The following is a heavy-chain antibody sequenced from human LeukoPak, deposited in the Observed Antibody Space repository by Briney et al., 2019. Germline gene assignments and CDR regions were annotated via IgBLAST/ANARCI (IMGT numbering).Heavy chain of an antibody. CDR2: INPNSGDP. J-gene: IGHJ4*02. CDR3: ARVLKSRFEELLG. Sequence: GASVKVSCKTSGYTFTDSYIHWVRQAPGQGLEWMGRINPNSGDPNYPQKFQGRVTMTRDTSISTAYMELSRLRSDDTAVYYCARVLKSRFEELLGWGQGTLVTVSS. CDR1: GYTFTDSY. V-gene: IGHV1-2*06. D-gene: IGHD3-10*01.